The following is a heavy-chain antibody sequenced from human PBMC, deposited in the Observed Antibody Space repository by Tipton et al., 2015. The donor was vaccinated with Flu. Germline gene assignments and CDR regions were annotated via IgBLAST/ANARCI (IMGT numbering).Heavy chain of an antibody. CDR2: IYTSGST. CDR3: AKDSCSGGFCYPDS. J-gene: IGHJ1*01. Sequence: TLSLTYNVSGVSISTGSHYWNWIRQPAGKGLEWLGRIYTSGSTTYNPSLGSRVTISLDTSKNHFPLKLNSVTAADTALYYCAKDSCSGGFCYPDSWGQGTLGAVSS. D-gene: IGHD2-15*01. CDR1: GVSISTGSHY. V-gene: IGHV4-61*02.